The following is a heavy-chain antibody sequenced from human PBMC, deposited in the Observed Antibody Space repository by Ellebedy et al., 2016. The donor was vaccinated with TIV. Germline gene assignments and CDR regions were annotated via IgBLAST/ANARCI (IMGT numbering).Heavy chain of an antibody. Sequence: GESLKISCAASGFTFSSYSMNWVRQAPGKGLEWISSVTSSGYIFYADSVRGRFTISRDNAKSSLYLQVNSLRDEDTAVYYCARDGSGPPNYYYYMDVWGKGTTVTVSS. D-gene: IGHD3-10*01. J-gene: IGHJ6*03. CDR3: ARDGSGPPNYYYYMDV. CDR1: GFTFSSYS. CDR2: VTSSGYI. V-gene: IGHV3-21*01.